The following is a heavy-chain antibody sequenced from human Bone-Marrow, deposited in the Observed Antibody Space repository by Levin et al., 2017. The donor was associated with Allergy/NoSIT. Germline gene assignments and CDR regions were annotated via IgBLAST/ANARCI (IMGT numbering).Heavy chain of an antibody. V-gene: IGHV1-8*01. J-gene: IGHJ5*02. Sequence: GESLKISCKASGYTFTSYDINWVRQATGQGLEWMGWMNPNSGNTGYAQKFQGRVTMTRNTSISTAYMELSSLRSEDTAVYYCARGVPPERYYDFWSGKGRRKDNWFDPWGQGTLVTVSS. CDR1: GYTFTSYD. CDR3: ARGVPPERYYDFWSGKGRRKDNWFDP. D-gene: IGHD3-3*01. CDR2: MNPNSGNT.